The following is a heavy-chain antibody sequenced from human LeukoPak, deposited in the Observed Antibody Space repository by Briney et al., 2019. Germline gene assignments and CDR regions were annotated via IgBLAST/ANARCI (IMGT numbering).Heavy chain of an antibody. Sequence: GWSMRPSSAASGFTADYYVMSCVRQAAGLGRAWVAGINWNGGSTGYADSVKGRFTISRDNAKNSLYLQMNSLRAEDTALYYCAREIEADGSVGFDYWGQGTLVTVSS. CDR2: INWNGGST. CDR1: GFTADYYV. J-gene: IGHJ4*02. CDR3: AREIEADGSVGFDY. V-gene: IGHV3-20*04. D-gene: IGHD3-10*01.